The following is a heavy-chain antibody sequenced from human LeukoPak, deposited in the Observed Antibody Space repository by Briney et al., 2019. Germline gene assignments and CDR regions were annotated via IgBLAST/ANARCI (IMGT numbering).Heavy chain of an antibody. D-gene: IGHD5-18*01. Sequence: SQTLSLTCAISGDTVSSNSATWNWIRQSPSRGLEWLGRTYYRSKWYNDYAVSVKSRITINPDTSKNQFSLQLNSVTPEDTAVYYCTRAGSYGYYWYFDLWGRGTLVTVSS. V-gene: IGHV6-1*01. CDR2: TYYRSKWYN. J-gene: IGHJ2*01. CDR3: TRAGSYGYYWYFDL. CDR1: GDTVSSNSAT.